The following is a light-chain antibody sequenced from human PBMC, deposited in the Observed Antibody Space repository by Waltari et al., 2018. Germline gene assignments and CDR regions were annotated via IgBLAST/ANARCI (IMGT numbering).Light chain of an antibody. CDR1: SSDIGTYNY. CDR3: SSYTRVSASVV. J-gene: IGLJ3*02. CDR2: DVS. Sequence: QSALTQPASVSGSPGQSITISCTGTSSDIGTYNYASWYQQHPGRAPTLIIYDVSKRPAGVSVRVAGSKSDNTASRTISGLQAEDEADYYCSSYTRVSASVVFGGGTKLTVL. V-gene: IGLV2-14*03.